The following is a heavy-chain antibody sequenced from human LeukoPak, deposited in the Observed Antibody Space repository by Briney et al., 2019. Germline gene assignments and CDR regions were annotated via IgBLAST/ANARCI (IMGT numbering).Heavy chain of an antibody. D-gene: IGHD2-2*01. CDR1: GYSISSGYY. CDR2: IYHSGST. Sequence: SETLSLTCTVSGYSISSGYYWGWIRQPPGKGLEWIGSIYHSGSTYYNPSLKSRVTISVDTSKNQFSLKLSSVTAADTAVYYCARLGTGYCSSTSCYHFDCWGQGTLVTVSS. V-gene: IGHV4-38-2*02. J-gene: IGHJ4*02. CDR3: ARLGTGYCSSTSCYHFDC.